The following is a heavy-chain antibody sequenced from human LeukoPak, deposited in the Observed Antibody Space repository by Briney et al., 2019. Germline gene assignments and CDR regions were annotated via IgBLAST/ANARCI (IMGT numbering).Heavy chain of an antibody. CDR1: GGSISSGGYY. Sequence: PPQTLSLTCTVSGGSISSGGYYWSWIRQPPGKGLEWIGYIYHSGSTYYNPSLKSRVTISVDRSKNQFSLKLSSVTAADTAVYYCAREYYYDSSPNWGQGTMVTVSS. CDR3: AREYYYDSSPN. V-gene: IGHV4-30-2*01. CDR2: IYHSGST. J-gene: IGHJ3*01. D-gene: IGHD3-22*01.